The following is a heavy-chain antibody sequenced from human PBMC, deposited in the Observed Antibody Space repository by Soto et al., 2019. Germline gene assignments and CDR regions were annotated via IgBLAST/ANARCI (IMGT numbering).Heavy chain of an antibody. J-gene: IGHJ5*02. Sequence: SETLSLTCTVAGGSMTRSGYYWGWIRQPPGNELQYIGSVYNNGQTYYNPSLTSPVTISIDTSKNQFSLSLRSVTAADTAVYYCASSYYYDSSGSEAWFDPWGQGTLVTVSS. D-gene: IGHD3-22*01. CDR3: ASSYYYDSSGSEAWFDP. CDR1: GGSMTRSGYY. V-gene: IGHV4-39*07. CDR2: VYNNGQT.